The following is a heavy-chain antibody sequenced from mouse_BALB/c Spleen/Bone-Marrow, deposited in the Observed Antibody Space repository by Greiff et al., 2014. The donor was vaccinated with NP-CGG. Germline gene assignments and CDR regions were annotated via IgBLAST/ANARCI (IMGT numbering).Heavy chain of an antibody. Sequence: VQLQQSGGELMKPGASVKISCKATGYTFSNYWIQWVEQRPGHGPEWIGEILPGSDNTNYNEKFKGKATFTADTSSNTAYMQLSSLTSEDSAVYYCARGNPFDFWGQGTTLTVSS. CDR2: ILPGSDNT. J-gene: IGHJ2*01. CDR1: GYTFSNYW. V-gene: IGHV1-9*01. CDR3: ARGNPFDF.